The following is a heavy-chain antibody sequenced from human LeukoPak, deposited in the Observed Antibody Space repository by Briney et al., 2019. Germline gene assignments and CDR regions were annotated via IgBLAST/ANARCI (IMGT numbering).Heavy chain of an antibody. CDR1: GYTFTSYY. CDR2: INPSGGST. Sequence: ASVKVSCKASGYTFTSYYMHWVRQAPGQGLEWMGIINPSGGSTSYAQKFQGRVTMTRDTSTSTVYMELSRLRSDDTAVYYCARGTSSGWSGKGYFDLWGRGTLVTVSS. J-gene: IGHJ2*01. D-gene: IGHD6-19*01. CDR3: ARGTSSGWSGKGYFDL. V-gene: IGHV1-46*01.